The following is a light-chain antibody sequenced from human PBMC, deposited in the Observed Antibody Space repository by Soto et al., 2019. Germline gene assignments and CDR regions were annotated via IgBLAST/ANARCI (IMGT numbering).Light chain of an antibody. CDR1: QSVSSSY. CDR3: QHDRTS. V-gene: IGKV3-20*01. Sequence: EIVLTQSPGTLSLSPGERATLSCRASQSVSSSYLAWYQQKPGQPPRLLIFGAYSRATGIPDRFTGSGSGTDFTLTITRLEPEDFAVYYWQHDRTSFGGGTKVEIK. J-gene: IGKJ4*01. CDR2: GAY.